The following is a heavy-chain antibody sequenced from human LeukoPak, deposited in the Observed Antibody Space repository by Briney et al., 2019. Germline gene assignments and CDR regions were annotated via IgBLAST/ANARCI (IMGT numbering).Heavy chain of an antibody. V-gene: IGHV3-23*01. CDR3: AKGLTWDSTSCSD. J-gene: IGHJ4*02. D-gene: IGHD2-2*01. Sequence: GGSLRLSYAASGFIFSNYAMSWVRQAPGKGLEWVSAIFGTGGNMYYADSVKGRFTISRDNFKSTLYLQMNSLRAEDTAVYYCAKGLTWDSTSCSDWGQGTLVTVSS. CDR1: GFIFSNYA. CDR2: IFGTGGNM.